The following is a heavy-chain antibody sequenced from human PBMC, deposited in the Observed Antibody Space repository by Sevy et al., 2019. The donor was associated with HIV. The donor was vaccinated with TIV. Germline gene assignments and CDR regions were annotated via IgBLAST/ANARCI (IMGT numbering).Heavy chain of an antibody. CDR3: ALLETAFDY. CDR1: GYSITVYY. D-gene: IGHD3-10*01. V-gene: IGHV1-2*02. J-gene: IGHJ4*02. CDR2: MNPSNGDT. Sequence: ASVKVSCKASGYSITVYYVHWVRQVPGQGLEYMGWMNPSNGDTKKPQKFQGRVTMTRDTSMNIVFMELNWLTSDDTAVYYCALLETAFDYWGQGTQVTVSS.